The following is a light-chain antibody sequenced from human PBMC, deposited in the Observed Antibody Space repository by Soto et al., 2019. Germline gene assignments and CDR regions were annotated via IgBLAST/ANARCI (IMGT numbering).Light chain of an antibody. Sequence: EIVLTQSPATLSLSPGDSATLSCRASQSLRNFLAWYQQRPGQAPRLLIYDASDRATGVPDRFSGSGSGTDFTLTITNFDPEDSAVYYCQQRSIWPLTFGGGTKVEVK. V-gene: IGKV3-11*01. CDR1: QSLRNF. CDR3: QQRSIWPLT. J-gene: IGKJ4*01. CDR2: DAS.